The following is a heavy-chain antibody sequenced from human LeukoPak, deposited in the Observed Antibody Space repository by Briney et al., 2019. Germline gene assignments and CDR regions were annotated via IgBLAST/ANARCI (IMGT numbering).Heavy chain of an antibody. J-gene: IGHJ5*02. Sequence: SETLSLTCTVSGYSISSYYWSWIRQPPGKGLEWIGYMHYSGSSNYNPSLKSRVTISVDTSKNQISLKLSSVTAADTAVYYCARRVTSNRFDPWGQGTPVTVSS. D-gene: IGHD2-21*02. CDR2: MHYSGSS. CDR3: ARRVTSNRFDP. CDR1: GYSISSYY. V-gene: IGHV4-59*08.